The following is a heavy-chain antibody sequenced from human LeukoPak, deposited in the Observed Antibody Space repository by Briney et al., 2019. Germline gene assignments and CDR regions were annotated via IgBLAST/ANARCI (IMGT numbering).Heavy chain of an antibody. CDR1: GYTFTGYY. D-gene: IGHD3-10*01. V-gene: IGHV1-2*06. CDR3: ARFDPSGSYYKSTNFDY. Sequence: GASVKVSRKASGYTFTGYYMHWVRQAPGQGLEWMGRINPNSGGTNYAQKFQGRVTMTRDTSISTAYMELSRLRSDDTAVYYCARFDPSGSYYKSTNFDYWGQGTLVTVSS. CDR2: INPNSGGT. J-gene: IGHJ4*02.